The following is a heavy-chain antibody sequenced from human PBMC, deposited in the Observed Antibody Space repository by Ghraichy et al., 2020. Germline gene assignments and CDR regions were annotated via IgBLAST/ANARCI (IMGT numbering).Heavy chain of an antibody. V-gene: IGHV4-30-4*01. CDR2: IYYSGST. CDR1: GGSISSGDYY. Sequence: SETLSLTCTVSGGSISSGDYYWSWIRQPPGKGLEWIGYIYYSGSTYYNPSLKSRVTISVDTSKNQFSLKLSSVTAADTAVEYCARLMDGTTYYDYIWGSLEPLSALDIWGQGTMVTVSS. D-gene: IGHD3-16*01. CDR3: ARLMDGTTYYDYIWGSLEPLSALDI. J-gene: IGHJ3*02.